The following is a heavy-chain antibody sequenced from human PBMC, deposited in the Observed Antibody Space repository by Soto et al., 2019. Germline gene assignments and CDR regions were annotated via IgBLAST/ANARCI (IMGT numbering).Heavy chain of an antibody. CDR1: GFTFSSYG. CDR2: IWYDGSNK. CDR3: ARARGGYYDFWSGIDY. Sequence: QVQLVESGGGVVKPGRSLRLSCAASGFTFSSYGMHWVRQAPGKGLEWVAVIWYDGSNKYYADSVKGRFTISRDNSKNTLYLQMNSLRAEDTAVYYCARARGGYYDFWSGIDYWGQGTLVTVSS. D-gene: IGHD3-3*01. V-gene: IGHV3-33*01. J-gene: IGHJ4*02.